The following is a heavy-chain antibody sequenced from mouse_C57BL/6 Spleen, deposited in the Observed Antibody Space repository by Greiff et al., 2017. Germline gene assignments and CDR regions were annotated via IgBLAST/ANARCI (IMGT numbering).Heavy chain of an antibody. V-gene: IGHV1-80*01. Sequence: QVQLQQSGAELVKPGASVKISCKASGYAFSSYWMNWVKQRPGKGLEWIGQIYPGDGDTNYNGKFKGKATLTADKSSSTAYMQLSSLTSEDSAVYFCARFGYDGDYAMDDWGQGTSVTVSS. D-gene: IGHD2-2*01. J-gene: IGHJ4*01. CDR2: IYPGDGDT. CDR3: ARFGYDGDYAMDD. CDR1: GYAFSSYW.